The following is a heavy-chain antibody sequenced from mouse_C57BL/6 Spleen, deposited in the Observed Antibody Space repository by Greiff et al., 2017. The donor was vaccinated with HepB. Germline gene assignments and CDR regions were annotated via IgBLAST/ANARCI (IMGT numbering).Heavy chain of an antibody. CDR2: IYPGSGNT. V-gene: IGHV1-76*01. CDR3: AREGSSAMDY. D-gene: IGHD1-3*01. Sequence: VHLVESGAELVRPGASVKLSCKASGYTFTDYYINWVKQRPGQGLEWIARIYPGSGNTYYNEKFKGKATLTAEKSSSTAYMQLSSLTSEDSAVYFCAREGSSAMDYWGQGTSVTVSS. CDR1: GYTFTDYY. J-gene: IGHJ4*01.